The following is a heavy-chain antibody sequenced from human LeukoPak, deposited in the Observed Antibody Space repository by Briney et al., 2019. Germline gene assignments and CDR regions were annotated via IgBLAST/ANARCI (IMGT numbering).Heavy chain of an antibody. V-gene: IGHV3-7*03. CDR2: IKQDGSEK. D-gene: IGHD2-15*01. CDR3: AKEGYCSGGSCKAGAFDI. Sequence: PGGSLRLSCAASGFTFSTYWMTWVRQAPGKGLEWVANIKQDGSEKYFVDSVKGRFTISRDNSKNTLYLQMNSLRAEDTAVYYCAKEGYCSGGSCKAGAFDIWGQGTMVTVSS. J-gene: IGHJ3*02. CDR1: GFTFSTYW.